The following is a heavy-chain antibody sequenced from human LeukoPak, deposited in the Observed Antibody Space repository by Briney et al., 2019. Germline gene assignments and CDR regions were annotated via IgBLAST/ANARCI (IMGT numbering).Heavy chain of an antibody. CDR3: ARPLRVTMIRGAAFRASSDFDP. CDR2: INPNTGGT. Sequence: ASVKVSCKASGYAFSGYYIHWVRQAPGQGLEWMGWINPNTGGTKYAQRFQDRVTMTRDTSISTAYMEVSRLRYDDTAVYYCARPLRVTMIRGAAFRASSDFDPWGQGTLVTVSS. V-gene: IGHV1-2*02. J-gene: IGHJ5*02. CDR1: GYAFSGYY. D-gene: IGHD3-10*01.